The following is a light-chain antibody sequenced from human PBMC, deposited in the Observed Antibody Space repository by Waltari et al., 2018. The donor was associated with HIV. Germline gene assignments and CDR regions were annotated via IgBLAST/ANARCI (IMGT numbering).Light chain of an antibody. J-gene: IGKJ2*01. CDR2: TAS. CDR3: QQYETYYT. CDR1: QNVNTW. Sequence: DIKMTQSPSVLSASLGDRITISCRASQNVNTWVAWYQQKPGKAPKLLLHTASTLARGVPSRFSGRGSGAVFTLTIAGLQPDDYATYYCQQYETYYTFGLGT. V-gene: IGKV1-5*03.